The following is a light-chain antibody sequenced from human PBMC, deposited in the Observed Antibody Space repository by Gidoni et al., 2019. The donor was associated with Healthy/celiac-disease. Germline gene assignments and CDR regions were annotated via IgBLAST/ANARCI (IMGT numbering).Light chain of an antibody. J-gene: IGKJ2*01. CDR3: QQSYSTPYT. CDR2: AAS. CDR1: QSISSY. V-gene: IGKV1-39*01. Sequence: DIQMTQSPSSLSASVGDRVTITCRASQSISSYLNWYQQKPGKAPKLLIYAASSLQSGVPSRFSGSGSGTDFTLTISSLQPEDFATYEGQQSYSTPYTFGQGTKLEIK.